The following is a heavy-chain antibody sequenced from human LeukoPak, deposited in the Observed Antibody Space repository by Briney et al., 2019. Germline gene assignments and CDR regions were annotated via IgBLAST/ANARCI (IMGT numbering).Heavy chain of an antibody. CDR3: AKDKVGLIVVVPYAFDI. CDR1: GFTFSSYA. J-gene: IGHJ3*02. D-gene: IGHD3-22*01. CDR2: ISGSGGST. V-gene: IGHV3-23*01. Sequence: GGSLRLSCAASGFTFSSYAMSWVRQAPGKGLEWVSAISGSGGSTYYADSVKGRFTIFRDNSKNTLYLQMNSLRAEDTAVYYCAKDKVGLIVVVPYAFDIWGQGTMVTVSS.